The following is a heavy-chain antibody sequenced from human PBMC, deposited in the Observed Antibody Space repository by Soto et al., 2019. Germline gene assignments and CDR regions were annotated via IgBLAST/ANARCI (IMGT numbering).Heavy chain of an antibody. CDR2: IYPGDSDT. CDR1: GYSFTSYW. V-gene: IGHV5-51*01. Sequence: GESLKISCKGSGYSFTSYWIGWARQMPGKGLEWMGIIYPGDSDTRYSPSFQGQVTISADKSIGTAYVQWSSLKASDTAMYYCARQRYGGKYYYGMDVWGQGTTVTVSS. CDR3: ARQRYGGKYYYGMDV. D-gene: IGHD5-18*01. J-gene: IGHJ6*02.